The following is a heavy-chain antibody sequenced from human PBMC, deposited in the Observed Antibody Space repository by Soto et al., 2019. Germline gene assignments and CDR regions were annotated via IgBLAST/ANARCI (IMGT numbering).Heavy chain of an antibody. V-gene: IGHV1-69*06. CDR3: AREMVTETTWGYFDS. J-gene: IGHJ4*02. D-gene: IGHD2-21*02. Sequence: QVQLVQAGAEVQKPGSSVKVSCKASGGSFSSDAFSWVRQAPGQGLEWMGEIIPSLGTTTYAPNFRDRLTITADTSTTTVYVELSSLRSEDTAMYYCAREMVTETTWGYFDSWGQGTPVTVSS. CDR1: GGSFSSDA. CDR2: IIPSLGTT.